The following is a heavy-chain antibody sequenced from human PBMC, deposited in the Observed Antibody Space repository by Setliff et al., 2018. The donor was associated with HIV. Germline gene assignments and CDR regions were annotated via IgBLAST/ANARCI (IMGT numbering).Heavy chain of an antibody. J-gene: IGHJ4*02. CDR3: ARKVVGAITSFDY. D-gene: IGHD1-26*01. CDR1: GYTFSSYT. Sequence: KVSCKASGYTFSSYTMHWVRQAPGQGLEWMGWINAGNGDTKYSQKFQGRFTITRDTSASTAYMELRSLRSDDTAVYYCARKVVGAITSFDYWGQGTLVTVSS. V-gene: IGHV1-3*01. CDR2: INAGNGDT.